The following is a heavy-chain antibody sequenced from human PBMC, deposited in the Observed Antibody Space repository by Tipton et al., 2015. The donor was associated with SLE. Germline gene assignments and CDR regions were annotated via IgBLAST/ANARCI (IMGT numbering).Heavy chain of an antibody. CDR2: IYYSGST. CDR3: AISPLMEGVFDY. J-gene: IGHJ4*02. V-gene: IGHV4-39*07. CDR1: GGSISSSSYY. Sequence: TLSLTCTVSGGSISSSSYYWGWIRQPPGKGLEWIGSIYYSGSTYYNPSLKSRVTISVDTSKNQFSLKLSSVTAADTAVNYCAISPLMEGVFDYWGQGTLVTVSS. D-gene: IGHD1-1*01.